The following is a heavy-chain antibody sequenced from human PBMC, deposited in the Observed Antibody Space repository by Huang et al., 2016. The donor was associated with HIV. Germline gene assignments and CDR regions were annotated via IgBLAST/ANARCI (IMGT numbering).Heavy chain of an antibody. CDR2: IGSDSRDT. V-gene: IGHV1-18*01. Sequence: QVQLVQSGGEVMQPGASVRVSCKASGYDFGSYGMSWVRQAPGQELEWMGWIGSDSRDTSSAQKFQGRVTMTTDTSKTTTYMELRSLRSDETAMYYCARDPYYSNRWKRNDASFLWGQGTMITVSS. D-gene: IGHD4-4*01. J-gene: IGHJ3*01. CDR3: ARDPYYSNRWKRNDASFL. CDR1: GYDFGSYG.